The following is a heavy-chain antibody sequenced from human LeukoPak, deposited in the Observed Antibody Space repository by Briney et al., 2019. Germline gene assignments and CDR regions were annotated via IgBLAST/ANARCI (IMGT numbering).Heavy chain of an antibody. CDR2: ISGGGGT. CDR1: GFTFSSYA. CDR3: VKNYGYGSGSYYPDY. J-gene: IGHJ4*02. V-gene: IGHV3-23*01. Sequence: QPGGSLRLSCAASGFTFSSYAMSWVRQAPGRGLEWVSTISGGGGTYYADSVKGRFTISRDNFKNTLHLQMNSLRAEDTAVYYCVKNYGYGSGSYYPDYWGQGTLVTVSS. D-gene: IGHD3-10*01.